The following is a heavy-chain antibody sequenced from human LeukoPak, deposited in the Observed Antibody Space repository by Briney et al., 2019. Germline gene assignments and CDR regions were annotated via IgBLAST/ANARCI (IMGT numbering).Heavy chain of an antibody. CDR2: MLYSGST. Sequence: SETLSLTCTVSGASISNYYWSWIRQSPGKGLEWIGYMLYSGSTNQNPSLRSRVTISVDPSKNQVSLKLSSVTAADTAVYYCARSDIWGSYRFLDYWGQGALVTVSS. CDR3: ARSDIWGSYRFLDY. D-gene: IGHD3-16*02. J-gene: IGHJ4*02. V-gene: IGHV4-59*08. CDR1: GASISNYY.